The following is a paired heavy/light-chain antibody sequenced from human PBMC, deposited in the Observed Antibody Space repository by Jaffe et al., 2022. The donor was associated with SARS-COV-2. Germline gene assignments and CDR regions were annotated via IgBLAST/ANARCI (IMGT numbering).Heavy chain of an antibody. J-gene: IGHJ4*02. V-gene: IGHV3-33*01. CDR2: IWFDGTLE. Sequence: QVQMVESGGGVVQPGRSLRLSCVASGFTFKTYGMHWVRQAPGKGLEWVASIWFDGTLEKYADSVKGRFTISRDNSKKTLYLQMRSLRAEDTALYYCAREEYDSSGYFYFGGQGTLVTVSS. D-gene: IGHD3-22*01. CDR1: GFTFKTYG. CDR3: AREEYDSSGYFYF.
Light chain of an antibody. CDR3: LQDSNFPYT. Sequence: AIQMTQSPSSLSASVGDRVSITCRASQGIRDHLGWYQQKPGQAPRLLIFGASSLQTGVPSRFSGSGSGRDFTLTISGLQAEDFATYYCLQDSNFPYTFGQGTKLEIK. J-gene: IGKJ2*01. CDR1: QGIRDH. CDR2: GAS. V-gene: IGKV1-6*01.